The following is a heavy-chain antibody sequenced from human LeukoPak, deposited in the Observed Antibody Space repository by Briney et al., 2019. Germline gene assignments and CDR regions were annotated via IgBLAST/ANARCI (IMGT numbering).Heavy chain of an antibody. CDR2: IKQDGSEK. V-gene: IGHV3-7*01. J-gene: IGHJ6*03. CDR1: GFTFSSYW. Sequence: PGGSLRLSCAASGFTFSSYWMSWVRQAPGKGLEWVANIKQDGSEKYYVDSVKGRFTISRDNAKNSLYLQMNSLRAEDTAVYYCARDGHMVRENYYYYYMDVWGKGTTVTVSS. CDR3: ARDGHMVRENYYYYYMDV. D-gene: IGHD3-10*01.